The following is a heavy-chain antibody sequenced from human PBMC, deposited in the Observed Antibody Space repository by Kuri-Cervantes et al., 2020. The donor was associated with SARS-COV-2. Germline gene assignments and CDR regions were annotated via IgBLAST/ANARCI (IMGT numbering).Heavy chain of an antibody. J-gene: IGHJ4*02. V-gene: IGHV4-39*01. D-gene: IGHD6-6*01. CDR1: GGSISGGDYY. CDR3: ARQGGYSSSSLDY. Sequence: SETLSLTCAASGGSISGGDYYWSWIRQPPGKGLEWIGSIYHSGSTYYNPSLKSRVTISVDTSKNQFSLKLSSVTAADTAVYYCARQGGYSSSSLDYWGQGTLVTVSS. CDR2: IYHSGST.